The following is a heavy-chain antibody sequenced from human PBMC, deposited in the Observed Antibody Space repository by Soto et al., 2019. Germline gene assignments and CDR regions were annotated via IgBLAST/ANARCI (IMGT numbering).Heavy chain of an antibody. J-gene: IGHJ6*02. CDR3: AADVSYYNILTGPRHYYYGMDV. Sequence: SVKVSCKASGFTFTSSAVQWLRQARGQRLEWIGWIVVGSGNTNYAQKFQERVTITRDMSTSTAYMELSSLRSEDTAVYYCAADVSYYNILTGPRHYYYGMDVWGQGTTVTVSS. CDR1: GFTFTSSA. V-gene: IGHV1-58*01. D-gene: IGHD3-9*01. CDR2: IVVGSGNT.